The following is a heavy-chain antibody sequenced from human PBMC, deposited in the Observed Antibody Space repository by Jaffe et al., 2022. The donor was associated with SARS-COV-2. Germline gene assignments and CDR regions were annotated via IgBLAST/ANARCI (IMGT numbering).Heavy chain of an antibody. V-gene: IGHV4-61*01. Sequence: QVQLQESGPGLVKPWETLSLSCSVSGGSVSSNTYYWSWIRRPPGKGLEWIGYMSSSGSSYYSPSLKSRLTISVDTSKNQFSLKLNSVTAADTAVYYCARTVAGSYYYYFYMDVWGKGTTVTVSS. CDR2: MSSSGSS. D-gene: IGHD6-19*01. J-gene: IGHJ6*03. CDR3: ARTVAGSYYYYFYMDV. CDR1: GGSVSSNTYY.